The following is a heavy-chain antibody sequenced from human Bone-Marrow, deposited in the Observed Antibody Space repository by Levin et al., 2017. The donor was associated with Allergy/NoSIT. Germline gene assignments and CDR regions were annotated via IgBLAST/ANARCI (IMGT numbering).Heavy chain of an antibody. J-gene: IGHJ6*03. CDR2: IDPSDSYT. CDR1: GYDFTKYW. Sequence: KVSCQTSGYDFTKYWINWVRQMPGQGLEWIGRIDPSDSYTKYSPSFRGHVFISADRSINTAYLQWGSLKASDTATYFCARLQYTGYPFSYYYYMDIWGKGTTVTVSS. D-gene: IGHD5-12*01. V-gene: IGHV5-10-1*01. CDR3: ARLQYTGYPFSYYYYMDI.